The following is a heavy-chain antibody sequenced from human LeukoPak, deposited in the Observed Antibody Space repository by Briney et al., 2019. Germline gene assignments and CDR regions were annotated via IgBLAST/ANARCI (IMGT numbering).Heavy chain of an antibody. CDR1: GGSISSYY. CDR3: ARHGSVRSPLGP. V-gene: IGHV4-4*09. Sequence: KPSETLSLTCTVSGGSISSYYWSWIRQPPGKGLEWIGYIYATGSTNYNPSLKSRVTISVDTSKNQFFLNLRSVTAADTAVYYCARHGSVRSPLGPWGQGTLVTVSS. CDR2: IYATGST. J-gene: IGHJ5*02. D-gene: IGHD3-10*01.